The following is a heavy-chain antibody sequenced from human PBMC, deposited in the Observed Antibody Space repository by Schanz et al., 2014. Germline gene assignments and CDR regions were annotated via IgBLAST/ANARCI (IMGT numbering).Heavy chain of an antibody. Sequence: QVQLVQSGAEVKKPGASVKVSCKASGYTFTRYYIHWVRQAPGQGLEWMGIINPSGGSTTYAQKFQGRVTMTSDTSTSTVYMELSSLRSEDTAVYYCARELRLEYYFDYWGQGTLVAVSS. CDR1: GYTFTRYY. J-gene: IGHJ4*02. CDR2: INPSGGST. V-gene: IGHV1-46*01. D-gene: IGHD4-17*01. CDR3: ARELRLEYYFDY.